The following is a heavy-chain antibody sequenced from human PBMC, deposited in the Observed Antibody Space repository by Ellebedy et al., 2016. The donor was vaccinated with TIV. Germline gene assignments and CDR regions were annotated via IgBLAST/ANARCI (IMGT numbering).Heavy chain of an antibody. D-gene: IGHD3-9*01. CDR3: ARDFSDILGFEKDPKGGMDV. Sequence: PGGSLRLSCATSGFVFSDYGMNWVRQAPGKGLEWVSSISGSSTFMYYADSLKGRISISRDDAKSSVHLHIDSLRAEDTAVYYCARDFSDILGFEKDPKGGMDVWGQGTTVIVSS. J-gene: IGHJ6*02. CDR2: ISGSSTFM. CDR1: GFVFSDYG. V-gene: IGHV3-21*01.